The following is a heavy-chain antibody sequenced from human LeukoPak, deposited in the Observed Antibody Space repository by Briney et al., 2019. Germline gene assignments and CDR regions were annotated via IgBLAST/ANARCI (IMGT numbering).Heavy chain of an antibody. CDR2: IYSGGST. CDR3: ARDRVGAAAGPRGVDY. Sequence: GGSLRLSCAASGFTVSSNYMSWVRQAPGKGLEWVSVIYSGGSTYYADSVKGRFTISRDNSKNTLYLQMNSLRAEDTAVYYCARDRVGAAAGPRGVDYWGQGTLVTVSS. D-gene: IGHD6-13*01. J-gene: IGHJ4*02. CDR1: GFTVSSNY. V-gene: IGHV3-53*01.